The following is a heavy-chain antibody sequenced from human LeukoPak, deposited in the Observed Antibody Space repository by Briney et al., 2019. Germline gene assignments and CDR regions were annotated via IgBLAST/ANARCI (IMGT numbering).Heavy chain of an antibody. Sequence: SETLSLTCTVSGGSISRYYWSWIRQPPGKGLEWIGYIYYSGSTNYNPSLKSRVTISVDTSKNQFSLKLSSVTAADTAVYYCARARTGYYYPDAFDIWGQGTMVTVSS. CDR2: IYYSGST. CDR1: GGSISRYY. CDR3: ARARTGYYYPDAFDI. D-gene: IGHD3-22*01. J-gene: IGHJ3*02. V-gene: IGHV4-59*01.